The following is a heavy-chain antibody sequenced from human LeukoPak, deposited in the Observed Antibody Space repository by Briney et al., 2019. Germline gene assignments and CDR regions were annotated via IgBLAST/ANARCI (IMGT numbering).Heavy chain of an antibody. J-gene: IGHJ4*02. CDR1: GFTFSSYW. V-gene: IGHV3-74*01. Sequence: PGGSLRLSCAASGFTFSSYWMHWVRQAPGKGLVWVSRINSDGSSTSYADSVKVRFTISRDNAKNTLYLQMDSLRAEDTAMYYCARGTGSYYSLGYWGQGTLVTVSS. CDR3: ARGTGSYYSLGY. CDR2: INSDGSST. D-gene: IGHD1-26*01.